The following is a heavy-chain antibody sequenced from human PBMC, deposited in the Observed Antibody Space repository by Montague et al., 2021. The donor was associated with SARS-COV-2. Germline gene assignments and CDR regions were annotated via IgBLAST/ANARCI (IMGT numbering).Heavy chain of an antibody. D-gene: IGHD3-10*01. CDR3: ARVQRGYYYGLGVSAHFDY. J-gene: IGHJ4*02. V-gene: IGHV4-59*01. CDR2: SRGT. Sequence: SRGTNYTPSLKSRVTISVDTSKSQFSLKLSSVTAADTAVYYCARVQRGYYYGLGVSAHFDYWEKGTRGTGSS.